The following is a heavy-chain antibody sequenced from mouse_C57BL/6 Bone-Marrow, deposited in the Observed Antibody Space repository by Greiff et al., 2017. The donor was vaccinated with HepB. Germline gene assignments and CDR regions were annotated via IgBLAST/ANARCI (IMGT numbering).Heavy chain of an antibody. D-gene: IGHD1-1*01. Sequence: EVQLQQSGAELVRPGASVKLSCTASGFNIKDDYMHWVKQRPEQGLEWIGWIDPENGDTEYASKFQGKATITADTSSNTAYLQLSSLTSEDTAVYYCTAMYYYCSSPSWGQGTSVTVSS. CDR1: GFNIKDDY. CDR2: IDPENGDT. V-gene: IGHV14-4*01. J-gene: IGHJ4*01. CDR3: TAMYYYCSSPS.